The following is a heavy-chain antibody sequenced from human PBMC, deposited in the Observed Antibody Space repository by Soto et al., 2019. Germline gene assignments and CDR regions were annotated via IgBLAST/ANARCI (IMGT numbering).Heavy chain of an antibody. D-gene: IGHD2-2*01. V-gene: IGHV5-51*01. CDR2: IYPGDSDT. J-gene: IGHJ6*02. Sequence: VESLKISCKVSGYSFTSYWIGWVRQMPGKGLEWMGIIYPGDSDTRYSPSFQGQVTISADKSISTAYLQWSSLKASDTAMYYCASSGRMPDYGMDVWGQGTTVTVSS. CDR3: ASSGRMPDYGMDV. CDR1: GYSFTSYW.